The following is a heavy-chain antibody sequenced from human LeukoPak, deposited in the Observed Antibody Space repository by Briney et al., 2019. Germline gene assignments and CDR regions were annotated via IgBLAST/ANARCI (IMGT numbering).Heavy chain of an antibody. CDR1: GYTFTSYY. J-gene: IGHJ3*02. Sequence: ASVKVSCKASGYTFTSYYMHWVRQARGQGLEWMGIINPSGGSTSYAQKFQGRATMTRDTSTSTVYMELSSLRSEDTAVYYCARVKRYFDWLPPNDAFDIWGQGTMVTVSS. CDR3: ARVKRYFDWLPPNDAFDI. D-gene: IGHD3-9*01. V-gene: IGHV1-46*01. CDR2: INPSGGST.